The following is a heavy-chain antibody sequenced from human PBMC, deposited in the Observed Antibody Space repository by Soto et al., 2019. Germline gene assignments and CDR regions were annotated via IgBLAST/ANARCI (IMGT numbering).Heavy chain of an antibody. CDR2: ISGSGGST. D-gene: IGHD3-22*01. Sequence: GGSLRLSCAASGFTFSSYAMSWVRQAPGKGLEWVSAISGSGGSTYYADSVKGRFTISRDNSKNTLYLQMNSLRAEDTAVYYCAKSTDDYYDSSGPPPGVDYWGQGTLVTVSS. J-gene: IGHJ4*02. CDR3: AKSTDDYYDSSGPPPGVDY. CDR1: GFTFSSYA. V-gene: IGHV3-23*01.